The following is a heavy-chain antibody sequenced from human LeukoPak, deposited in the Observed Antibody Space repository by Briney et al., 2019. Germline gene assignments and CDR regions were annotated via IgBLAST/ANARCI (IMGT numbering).Heavy chain of an antibody. CDR1: GGSITSYF. V-gene: IGHV4-59*01. Sequence: SETLSLTCTVSGGSITSYFWSWIRQPAGKGLEWIGYIYYSGSTNYNPSLKSRVTISVDTSKNQFSLKLSSVTAADTAVYYCARNIVVVPAARTYYYYYMDVWGKGTTVTISS. CDR3: ARNIVVVPAARTYYYYYMDV. CDR2: IYYSGST. D-gene: IGHD2-2*01. J-gene: IGHJ6*03.